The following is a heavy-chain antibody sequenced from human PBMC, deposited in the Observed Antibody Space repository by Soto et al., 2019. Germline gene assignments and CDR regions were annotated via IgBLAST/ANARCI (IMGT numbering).Heavy chain of an antibody. Sequence: LEWMGRIDPSDSYTNSSPSFQGHVTISADKSISTAYLQWSSLKASDTAMYYCARLPPSSSGRPGYYGMDVWGHGTTVTVSS. J-gene: IGHJ6*02. CDR2: IDPSDSYT. CDR3: ARLPPSSSGRPGYYGMDV. D-gene: IGHD6-19*01. V-gene: IGHV5-10-1*01.